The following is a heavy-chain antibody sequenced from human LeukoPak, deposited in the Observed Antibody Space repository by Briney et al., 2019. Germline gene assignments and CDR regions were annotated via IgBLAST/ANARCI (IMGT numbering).Heavy chain of an antibody. J-gene: IGHJ4*02. D-gene: IGHD1-26*01. CDR2: IYYTGST. V-gene: IGHV4-39*01. Sequence: SETLSLTCSVSGASIRGGTYYWGWIRQPPGKGLEWIGSIYYTGSTYDNPSLKSRVTISVDTSKNQFSLKLSSVTAADTAVYYCARRGGSGRASDYWGQGTPVTVSS. CDR1: GASIRGGTYY. CDR3: ARRGGSGRASDY.